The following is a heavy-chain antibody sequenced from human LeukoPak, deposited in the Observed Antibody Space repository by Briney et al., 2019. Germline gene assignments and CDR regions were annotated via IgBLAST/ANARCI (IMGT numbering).Heavy chain of an antibody. CDR3: AKGGGYNDFDY. J-gene: IGHJ4*02. Sequence: GGSLGLSCAASGLTFSSYAMSWVRQAPGKGLEWVSAISGSGGSTYYADSVKGRLTISRDNSKNTLYLQMNSLRAEDTAVYYCAKGGGYNDFDYWGQGTLVTVSS. D-gene: IGHD5-24*01. CDR1: GLTFSSYA. CDR2: ISGSGGST. V-gene: IGHV3-23*01.